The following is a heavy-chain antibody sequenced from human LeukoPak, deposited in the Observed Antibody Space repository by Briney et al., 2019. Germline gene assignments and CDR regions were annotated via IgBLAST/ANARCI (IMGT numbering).Heavy chain of an antibody. CDR1: GGSISSSSYY. CDR3: ARDRYSSSQDY. J-gene: IGHJ4*02. D-gene: IGHD6-13*01. CDR2: IYYSGST. V-gene: IGHV4-39*07. Sequence: PSETLSLTCTVSGGSISSSSYYWGWIRQPPGKGLEWIGSIYYSGSTYYNPSLKSRVTISVHTSKNQFSLKLTSVTAADTAVYYCARDRYSSSQDYWGQGTLVTVSS.